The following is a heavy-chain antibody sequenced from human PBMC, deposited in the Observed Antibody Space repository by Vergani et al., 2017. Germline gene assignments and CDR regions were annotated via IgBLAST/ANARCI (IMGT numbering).Heavy chain of an antibody. V-gene: IGHV3-23*01. J-gene: IGHJ4*02. CDR2: ISGSGGST. D-gene: IGHD3-22*01. CDR3: AKAPTYYYDSSGPYFDY. CDR1: GFTFSSYA. Sequence: EVQLLESGGGLVQPGGSLRLSCAASGFTFSSYAMSWVRQAPGKGLEWVSAISGSGGSTYYADSVKGRFTISRDNSKNTLYLQMNSLRAEDTAVYYCAKAPTYYYDSSGPYFDYWGQGTLVTVSS.